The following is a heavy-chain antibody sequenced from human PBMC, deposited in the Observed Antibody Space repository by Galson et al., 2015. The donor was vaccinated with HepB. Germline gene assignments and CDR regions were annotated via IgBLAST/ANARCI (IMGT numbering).Heavy chain of an antibody. V-gene: IGHV1-18*04. CDR1: GYTFTSYG. Sequence: SCKASGYTFTSYGISWVRQAPGQGLEWMGWISAYNGNTNYAQKLQGRVTMTTDTSTSTAYMELRSLRSDDTAVYYCARDPNIAVAGTFPTYYFDYWGQGTLVTVSS. CDR3: ARDPNIAVAGTFPTYYFDY. D-gene: IGHD6-19*01. CDR2: ISAYNGNT. J-gene: IGHJ4*02.